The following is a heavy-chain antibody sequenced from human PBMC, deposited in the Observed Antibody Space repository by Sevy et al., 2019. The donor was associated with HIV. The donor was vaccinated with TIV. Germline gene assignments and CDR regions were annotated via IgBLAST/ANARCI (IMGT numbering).Heavy chain of an antibody. CDR1: GFIFSGYV. CDR2: ISASGGST. CDR3: ANDASSSWTGGTFQH. Sequence: GGSLRLSCAASGFIFSGYVMSWVRQAPGKGLEWVSGISASGGSTYYADSVKGRFTVSRDNSKNTLYLEMNSLRAEDTAVYYCANDASSSWTGGTFQHWGQGTLLTVSS. V-gene: IGHV3-23*01. J-gene: IGHJ1*01. D-gene: IGHD6-13*01.